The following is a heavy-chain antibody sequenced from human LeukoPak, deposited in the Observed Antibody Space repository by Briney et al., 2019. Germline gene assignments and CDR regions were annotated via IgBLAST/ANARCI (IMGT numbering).Heavy chain of an antibody. CDR2: ISGSGGST. CDR3: TKVQSRIAVAGSPIDY. D-gene: IGHD6-19*01. Sequence: QPGGSLRLSCAASGFTFSSYAMSWVRQAPGKGLEWVSAISGSGGSTYYADSVRGRFTISRDNSKNSLFLQMNSLTTEDTAFYYCTKVQSRIAVAGSPIDYWGQGTLVTVSS. V-gene: IGHV3-23*01. CDR1: GFTFSSYA. J-gene: IGHJ4*02.